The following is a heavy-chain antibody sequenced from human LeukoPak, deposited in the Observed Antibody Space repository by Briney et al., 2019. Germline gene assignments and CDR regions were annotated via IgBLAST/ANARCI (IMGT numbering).Heavy chain of an antibody. D-gene: IGHD2-21*01. Sequence: PGGSLRLSGAASGFTFSSYWMNWVRQAPGKGLEWVANIKQDGSEKYYVDSVKGRFIISRDNAKNSLYLQMNSLRAEDTAVYYCARDHRGIYSPFDYWGQGTLVTVSS. CDR3: ARDHRGIYSPFDY. J-gene: IGHJ4*02. CDR1: GFTFSSYW. CDR2: IKQDGSEK. V-gene: IGHV3-7*01.